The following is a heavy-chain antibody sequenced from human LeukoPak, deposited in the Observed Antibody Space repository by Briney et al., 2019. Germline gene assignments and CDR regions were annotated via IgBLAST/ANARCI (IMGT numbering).Heavy chain of an antibody. D-gene: IGHD1-14*01. CDR3: ARIPNQSKYSIGNY. Sequence: PSETLSLTCTVSGVSISSGGYYWSWIRQHPGKGLGWIGCIYYTGSTYYNPSLKSRVTISVDTSKNQFSLKLTSVTAADTAVYYCARIPNQSKYSIGNYWGQGTLVTVSS. CDR2: IYYTGST. V-gene: IGHV4-31*03. CDR1: GVSISSGGYY. J-gene: IGHJ4*02.